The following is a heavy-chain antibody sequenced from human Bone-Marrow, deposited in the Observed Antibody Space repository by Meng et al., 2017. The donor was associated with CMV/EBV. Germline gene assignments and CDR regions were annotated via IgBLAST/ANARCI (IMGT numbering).Heavy chain of an antibody. CDR3: ARDLGYSGYDFGY. CDR2: ISHDAKKK. D-gene: IGHD5-12*01. Sequence: GESLKISCGASGFTFGNYALHWVRQAPGKGLECVPSISHDAKKKSFAEFLKGRVTISRDNSKTTLYLHMNCLRAEDTAVYYCARDLGYSGYDFGYWGQGTLVTVSS. V-gene: IGHV3-30*04. CDR1: GFTFGNYA. J-gene: IGHJ4*02.